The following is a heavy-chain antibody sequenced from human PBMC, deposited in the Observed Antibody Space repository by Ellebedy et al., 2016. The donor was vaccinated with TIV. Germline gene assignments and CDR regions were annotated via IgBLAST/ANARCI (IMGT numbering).Heavy chain of an antibody. CDR2: IDPSDSYV. J-gene: IGHJ4*02. V-gene: IGHV5-10-1*01. Sequence: GESLKISRKVSGYTFTYYWINWVRQMPGKGLEWMGRIDPSDSYVDYNPSLQGHVTMSADKPSSSAYLQWRSLKASYTAMYYCGRQPRGDLVDYWGQGTLVTVSS. CDR3: GRQPRGDLVDY. D-gene: IGHD2-21*02. CDR1: GYTFTYYW.